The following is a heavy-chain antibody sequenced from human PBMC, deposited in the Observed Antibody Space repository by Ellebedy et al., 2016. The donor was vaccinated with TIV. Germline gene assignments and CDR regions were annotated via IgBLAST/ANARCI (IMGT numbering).Heavy chain of an antibody. D-gene: IGHD1-20*01. CDR1: GFTFDNFA. CDR3: VRDHNWAFDY. CDR2: ITGSGDRT. J-gene: IGHJ4*02. Sequence: GESLKISCATSGFTFDNFAMRWFRQAPGKGLEWVSAITGSGDRTFYADSVKGRFTVSRDTSKNTLFLQMNSLRAEDTAIYYCVRDHNWAFDYWGQGILVTVSS. V-gene: IGHV3-23*01.